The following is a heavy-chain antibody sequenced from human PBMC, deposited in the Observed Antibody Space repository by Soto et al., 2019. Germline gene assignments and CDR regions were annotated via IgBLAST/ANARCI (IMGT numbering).Heavy chain of an antibody. CDR1: GGSFSGYY. Sequence: PSETLSLTCAVYGGSFSGYYWSWIRQPPGKGLEWIGEINHSGSTNYNPSLKSRVTISVDTSKNQFSLKLSSVTAADTAVYYCARGSITVTRGGEFDYWGQRTLVTVSS. CDR3: ARGSITVTRGGEFDY. J-gene: IGHJ4*02. D-gene: IGHD4-17*01. CDR2: INHSGST. V-gene: IGHV4-34*01.